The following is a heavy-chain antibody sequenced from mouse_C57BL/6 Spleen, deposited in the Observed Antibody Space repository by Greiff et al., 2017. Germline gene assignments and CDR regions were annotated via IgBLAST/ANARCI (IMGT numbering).Heavy chain of an antibody. CDR3: ARVLRSNYFDY. V-gene: IGHV1-61*01. D-gene: IGHD1-1*01. CDR2: IYPSDSET. CDR1: GYTFTSYW. J-gene: IGHJ2*01. Sequence: QQSCKASGYTFTSYWMDWVKQRPGQGLEWIGNIYPSDSETHYNQKFKDKATLTVDKSSSTAYMQLSSLTSEDSAVYYCARVLRSNYFDYWGQGTTLTVSS.